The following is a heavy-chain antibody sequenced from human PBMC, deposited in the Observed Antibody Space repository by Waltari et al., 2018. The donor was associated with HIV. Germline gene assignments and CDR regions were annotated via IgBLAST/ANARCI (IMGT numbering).Heavy chain of an antibody. D-gene: IGHD3-10*01. CDR1: NFRVSGKH. Sequence: AVSGGRLIKAGVSLGLSCTASNFRVSGKHVTWIRQTPGGSLELVAVIYPDDTTHYADSVSGRFTISRAKSRTTVLLLMNGLFVDDTATYFCATGVRYYGPWGQGTRVTVSS. V-gene: IGHV3-53*01. J-gene: IGHJ5*02. CDR3: ATGVRYYGP. CDR2: IYPDDTT.